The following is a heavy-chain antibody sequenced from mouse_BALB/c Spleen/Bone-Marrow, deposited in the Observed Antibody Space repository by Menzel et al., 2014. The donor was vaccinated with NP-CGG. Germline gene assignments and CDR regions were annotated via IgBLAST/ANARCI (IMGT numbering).Heavy chain of an antibody. CDR2: ISNSGTT. D-gene: IGHD2-4*01. V-gene: IGHV3-8*02. CDR1: GDSITSGY. Sequence: EVKLVESGPSLVKPSQTLSLPCSVTGDSITSGYWNWIRKFPGNKLEYMGYISNSGTTYYNPSLRSRISITRDTSKNQYYLQLSSVAPEDTATYYCSREGPALITTGYFDVWGAGTTVTVSS. J-gene: IGHJ1*01. CDR3: SREGPALITTGYFDV.